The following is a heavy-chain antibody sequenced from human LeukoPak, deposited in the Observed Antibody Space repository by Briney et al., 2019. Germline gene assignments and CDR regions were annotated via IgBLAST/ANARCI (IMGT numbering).Heavy chain of an antibody. V-gene: IGHV1-2*02. CDR3: ARDPGVPVAAYYLDY. D-gene: IGHD6-19*01. J-gene: IGHJ4*02. CDR2: INPNSGGT. CDR1: GYTFTGYY. Sequence: GASVKVSCKASGYTFTGYYMHWVRQAPGQGLEWMGWINPNSGGTNYAQKFQGRVTMTRDTSISTAYMELSRLRSDDTAVYYCARDPGVPVAAYYLDYWGQGTLVTVSS.